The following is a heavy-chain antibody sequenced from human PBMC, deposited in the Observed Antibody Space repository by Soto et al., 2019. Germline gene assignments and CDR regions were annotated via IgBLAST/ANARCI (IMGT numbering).Heavy chain of an antibody. CDR1: GYSFTSYW. CDR2: IYPGDSDT. V-gene: IGHV5-51*01. Sequence: GESLKISCKGSGYSFTSYWIGWVRQMPGKGLEWMGIIYPGDSDTRYSPSFQGQVTISADKSISTAYLQWSSLKASDTAMYYCARRAYCSSTSCTRDYWGQGTLVTVSS. D-gene: IGHD2-2*01. J-gene: IGHJ4*02. CDR3: ARRAYCSSTSCTRDY.